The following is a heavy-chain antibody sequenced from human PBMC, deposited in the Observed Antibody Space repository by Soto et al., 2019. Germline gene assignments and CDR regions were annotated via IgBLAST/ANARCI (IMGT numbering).Heavy chain of an antibody. CDR1: GGSISSGGYY. CDR2: IYYSGST. CDR3: ARIYSSSWSRRSITGEIDY. V-gene: IGHV4-31*03. J-gene: IGHJ4*02. D-gene: IGHD6-13*01. Sequence: SETLCLTCTVSGGSISSGGYYWSWIRQHPGKGLEWIGYIYYSGSTYYNPSLKSRVTISVDTSKNQFSLKLSSVTAADTAVYYCARIYSSSWSRRSITGEIDYWGQGTLVTVSS.